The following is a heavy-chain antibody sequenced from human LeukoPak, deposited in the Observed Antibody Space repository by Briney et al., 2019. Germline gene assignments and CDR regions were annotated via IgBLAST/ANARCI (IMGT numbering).Heavy chain of an antibody. D-gene: IGHD3-9*01. V-gene: IGHV3-9*01. CDR1: GFTFDDYA. Sequence: GGSLRLSCAASGFTFDDYAMHWVRQAPGKGLEWVSGISWNSGSIGYVDSVKGRFTISRDNAKNSLYLQMNSLRAEDTAVYYCARDYTGYFPWGQGTLVAVSS. CDR2: ISWNSGSI. J-gene: IGHJ5*02. CDR3: ARDYTGYFP.